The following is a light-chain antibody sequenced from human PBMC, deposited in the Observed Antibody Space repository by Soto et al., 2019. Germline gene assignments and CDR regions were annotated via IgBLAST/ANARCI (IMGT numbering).Light chain of an antibody. CDR3: QQYYDTPYT. Sequence: DIAITQSPDSLAVSLGERATINCKSSQSVLYSTNNENSLAWYQQKPGQPPKLLIYWASTRESGVPDRFSGSGSGTDFTLTISSLQAEDVAVYYCQQYYDTPYTFGQGTRLEI. CDR2: WAS. J-gene: IGKJ2*01. V-gene: IGKV4-1*01. CDR1: QSVLYSTNNENS.